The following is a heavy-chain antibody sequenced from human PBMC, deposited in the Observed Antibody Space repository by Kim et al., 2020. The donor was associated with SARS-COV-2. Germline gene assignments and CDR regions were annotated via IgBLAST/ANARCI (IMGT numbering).Heavy chain of an antibody. CDR2: IYWDNDN. CDR1: GFSLTTYGVS. Sequence: SGPALVNPTQTLTLTCTFSGFSLTTYGVSVGWIRRAPGKALEWLAVIYWDNDNRLSPFLETRLTITQDTSKNQVVLTMTNMDVADTATYFCAHSPSYNWFDAWGQGTLAT. CDR3: AHSPSYNWFDA. J-gene: IGHJ5*02. V-gene: IGHV2-5*02.